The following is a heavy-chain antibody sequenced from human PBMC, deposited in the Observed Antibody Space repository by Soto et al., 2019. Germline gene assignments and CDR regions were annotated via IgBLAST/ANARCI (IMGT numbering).Heavy chain of an antibody. Sequence: ESLKISCKGSGYSFTSYWIGWVLHMPGKGLEWMGIIYPGDSDTRYSPSFQGQVTISADKSISTAYLQWSSLKASDTAMYYCARLYSSSSFCMDVWGQGTTVTVSS. CDR1: GYSFTSYW. CDR2: IYPGDSDT. J-gene: IGHJ6*02. V-gene: IGHV5-51*01. D-gene: IGHD6-6*01. CDR3: ARLYSSSSFCMDV.